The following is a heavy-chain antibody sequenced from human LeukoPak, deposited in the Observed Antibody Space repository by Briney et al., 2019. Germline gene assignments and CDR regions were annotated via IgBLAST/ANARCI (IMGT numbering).Heavy chain of an antibody. CDR1: GFTFSSYG. Sequence: PGGSLRLSCAASGFTFSSYGMHWVRLAPGKGLEWVAFIRYDGSNKYYADSVKGRFTISRDNSKNTLYLQMNSLRAEDTAVYYCAKDFYYYDSSGYYPYYYYYYMDVWGKGTTVTVSS. CDR2: IRYDGSNK. V-gene: IGHV3-30*02. CDR3: AKDFYYYDSSGYYPYYYYYYMDV. D-gene: IGHD3-22*01. J-gene: IGHJ6*03.